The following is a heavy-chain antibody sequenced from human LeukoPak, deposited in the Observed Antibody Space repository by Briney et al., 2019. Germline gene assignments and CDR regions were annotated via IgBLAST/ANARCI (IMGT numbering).Heavy chain of an antibody. Sequence: ASVKVSCKASGYTFTSYGISWVRQAPGQGLEWMGWISAYNGNTNYAQKLQGRVTMTTDTSTSTAYMELRSLRSDDTAVYYCAREWWKVAAAGTLDYWGQGTLVTVSS. CDR3: AREWWKVAAAGTLDY. J-gene: IGHJ4*02. V-gene: IGHV1-18*01. CDR2: ISAYNGNT. D-gene: IGHD6-13*01. CDR1: GYTFTSYG.